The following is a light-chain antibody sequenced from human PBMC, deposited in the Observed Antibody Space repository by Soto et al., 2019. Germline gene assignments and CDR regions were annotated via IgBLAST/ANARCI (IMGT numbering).Light chain of an antibody. CDR2: GAS. J-gene: IGKJ1*01. CDR3: QQYNNWPTWT. CDR1: QSVSSN. V-gene: IGKV3-15*01. Sequence: EIVMTQSPATLPVSPGERATLSCRASQSVSSNLAWYQQKPGQAPRLLIYGASTRATGIPARFSGSGSGTEFTLTISSLQSEDFALYYCQQYNNWPTWTFGQGTKVEIK.